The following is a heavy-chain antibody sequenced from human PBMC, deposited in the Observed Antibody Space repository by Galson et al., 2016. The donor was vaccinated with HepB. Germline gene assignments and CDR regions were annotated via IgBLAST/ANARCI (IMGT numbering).Heavy chain of an antibody. CDR3: AKVTRTSVATDY. J-gene: IGHJ4*02. CDR2: IDYSGGAT. CDR1: GFTFSSYG. D-gene: IGHD5-12*01. Sequence: SLRLSCAASGFTFSSYGMHWVRQAPGKGLEWVSNIDYSGGATYYADSVKGRFTISRDNSKNTLYLQMNSRRPEDTGVSYCAKVTRTSVATDYWGQGTLVTVSS. V-gene: IGHV3-23*01.